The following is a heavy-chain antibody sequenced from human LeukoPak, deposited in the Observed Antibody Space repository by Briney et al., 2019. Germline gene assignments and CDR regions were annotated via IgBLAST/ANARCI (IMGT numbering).Heavy chain of an antibody. Sequence: QPGGSLRLSCAASGFTFSSYAMHWVRQAPGKGLEYVSAISSNGGSTYYANSVKGRFTISRDNSKNTLYLQMGSLRAEDMAVYYCAREVVYCSSTSCYAPGSFDIWGQGTMVTVSS. CDR2: ISSNGGST. D-gene: IGHD2-2*01. V-gene: IGHV3-64*01. CDR1: GFTFSSYA. CDR3: AREVVYCSSTSCYAPGSFDI. J-gene: IGHJ3*02.